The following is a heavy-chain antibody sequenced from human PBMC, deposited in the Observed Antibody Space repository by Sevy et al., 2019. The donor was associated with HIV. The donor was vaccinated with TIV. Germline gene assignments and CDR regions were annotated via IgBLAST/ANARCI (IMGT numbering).Heavy chain of an antibody. CDR1: GFTFSGSA. CDR3: TSPQYYYDSSGSSLYYYYGMDV. Sequence: GGSLRLSCAASGFTFSGSAMHWVRQASGKGLEWVGRIRSKANSYATAYAASVKGRFTISRDDSKNTAYLQMNSLKTEETAVYYCTSPQYYYDSSGSSLYYYYGMDVWGQGTTVTVSS. V-gene: IGHV3-73*01. D-gene: IGHD3-22*01. J-gene: IGHJ6*02. CDR2: IRSKANSYAT.